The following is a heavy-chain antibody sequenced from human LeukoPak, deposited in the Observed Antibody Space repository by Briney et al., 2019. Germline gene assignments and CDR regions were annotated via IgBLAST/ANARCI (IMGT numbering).Heavy chain of an antibody. Sequence: GGSLRLSCAASGFTFSSYAMSWVRQAPGKGLEWVSAISGSGGSTYYGDSVKGRFTISRDNSKNTLYLQMNSLRAEDTAVYYCAKSIYGTGSYYINPFDSWGQGTLVTVSS. V-gene: IGHV3-23*01. D-gene: IGHD3-10*01. CDR2: ISGSGGST. CDR3: AKSIYGTGSYYINPFDS. J-gene: IGHJ4*02. CDR1: GFTFSSYA.